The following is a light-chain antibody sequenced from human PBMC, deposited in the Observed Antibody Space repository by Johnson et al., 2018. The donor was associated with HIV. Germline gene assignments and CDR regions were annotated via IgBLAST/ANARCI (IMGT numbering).Light chain of an antibody. CDR3: GTWDSSLSVYV. V-gene: IGLV1-51*02. CDR2: ENN. CDR1: SSNIGNNY. Sequence: QSVLTQPPSVSAAPGQRVTISCSGSSSNIGNNYVSWYQQLPGTAPKLLIYENNKRPSGIPDRVSGSKSGTSATLGITGLQTGDEADYYCGTWDSSLSVYVVGTGTKVTVL. J-gene: IGLJ1*01.